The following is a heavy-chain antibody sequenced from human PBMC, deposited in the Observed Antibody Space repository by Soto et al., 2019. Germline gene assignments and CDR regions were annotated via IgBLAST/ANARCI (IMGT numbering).Heavy chain of an antibody. CDR1: GFTFSSYA. J-gene: IGHJ4*02. D-gene: IGHD1-26*01. Sequence: GSLRLSCAASGFTFSSYALHWVRQAPGKGLEWVAFISYDAKNKYYADSVKGRFAISRDTSKNTLYLQMNSLRPEDTAVYYCTRESPYGGSYPLCYWGQGTLVTVAS. CDR2: ISYDAKNK. CDR3: TRESPYGGSYPLCY. V-gene: IGHV3-30*09.